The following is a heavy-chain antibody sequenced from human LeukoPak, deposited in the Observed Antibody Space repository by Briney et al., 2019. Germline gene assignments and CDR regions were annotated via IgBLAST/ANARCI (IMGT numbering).Heavy chain of an antibody. CDR1: GFTVSNNY. V-gene: IGHV3-53*01. Sequence: GGSLRLSCAASGFTVSNNYMSWVRQAPGKGLEWVSVIYSGAGTYYADSVKGRFTISRDSSKNTLYLQMNSLRAEDTAVYYCAREGLLKAFDYWGQGTLVTVSS. CDR3: AREGLLKAFDY. J-gene: IGHJ4*02. D-gene: IGHD2-15*01. CDR2: IYSGAGT.